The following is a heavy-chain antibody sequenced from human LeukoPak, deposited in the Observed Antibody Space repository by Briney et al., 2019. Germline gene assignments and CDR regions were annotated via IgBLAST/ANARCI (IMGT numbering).Heavy chain of an antibody. Sequence: GGSLRLSCAASGFSFSSYSMNWVRQAPGKGLGWVSSISYSSAYIYYIDSVKGRFTISRDDAKNSLYLQMNSLGAEDTAVYYCASGIYYASVHTWSPVWGQGILVTVSS. J-gene: IGHJ4*02. D-gene: IGHD3-10*01. V-gene: IGHV3-21*01. CDR3: ASGIYYASVHTWSPV. CDR1: GFSFSSYS. CDR2: ISYSSAYI.